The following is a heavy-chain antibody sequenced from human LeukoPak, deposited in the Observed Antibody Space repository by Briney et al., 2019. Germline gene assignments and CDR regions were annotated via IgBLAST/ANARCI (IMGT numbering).Heavy chain of an antibody. CDR2: IYSGGST. V-gene: IGHV3-53*01. Sequence: GGSLRLSCAASGFTVSSNYMSWVRQAPGKGLEWVSVIYSGGSTYYADSVKGRFTISRDNSKNTLYLRMNSLRAEDTAVYYCARDSRGPYYYYGMDVWGQGTTVTVSS. D-gene: IGHD3-10*01. CDR1: GFTVSSNY. J-gene: IGHJ6*02. CDR3: ARDSRGPYYYYGMDV.